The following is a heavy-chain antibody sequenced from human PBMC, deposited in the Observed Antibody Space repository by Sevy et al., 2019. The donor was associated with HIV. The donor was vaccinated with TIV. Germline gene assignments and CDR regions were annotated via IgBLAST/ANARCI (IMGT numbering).Heavy chain of an antibody. Sequence: GGSLRLSCAASGFTFSSYAMHWVRQAPGKGLEWVAVISYDGSNKYYADSVKGRFTISRDNSKNTLYLQMNSLRAEDTAVYYCARSYLYGSGSYPYDYWGLGTLVTVSS. J-gene: IGHJ4*02. CDR1: GFTFSSYA. CDR2: ISYDGSNK. V-gene: IGHV3-30-3*01. CDR3: ARSYLYGSGSYPYDY. D-gene: IGHD3-10*01.